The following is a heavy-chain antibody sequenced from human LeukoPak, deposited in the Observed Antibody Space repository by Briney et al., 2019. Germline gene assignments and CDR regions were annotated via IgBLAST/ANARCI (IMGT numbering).Heavy chain of an antibody. J-gene: IGHJ4*02. Sequence: SETLSLTCAVYGGSFSGYYWSWIRQPPGKGLEWIGEINRSGSTNYNPSLKSRVTISVDTSKNQFSLKLSSVTAADTAVYYCARASYYYGSGSHYITPPFDYWGQGTLVTVSS. CDR2: INRSGST. D-gene: IGHD3-10*01. CDR1: GGSFSGYY. CDR3: ARASYYYGSGSHYITPPFDY. V-gene: IGHV4-34*01.